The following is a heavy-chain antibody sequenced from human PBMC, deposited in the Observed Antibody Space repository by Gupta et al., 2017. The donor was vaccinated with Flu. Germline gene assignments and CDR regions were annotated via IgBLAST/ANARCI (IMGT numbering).Heavy chain of an antibody. D-gene: IGHD2-15*01. V-gene: IGHV4-4*02. CDR3: ARVVVVVVAATPGPYYFDY. J-gene: IGHJ4*02. CDR1: CGSISSTTW. Sequence: CGSISSTTWWSWVRQPPGKGLEWIGEIYHSGSTNYNPSLKSRVTISVDKSKNQFSLKLSSVTAADTAVYYCARVVVVVVAATPGPYYFDYWGQGTLVTVSS. CDR2: IYHSGST.